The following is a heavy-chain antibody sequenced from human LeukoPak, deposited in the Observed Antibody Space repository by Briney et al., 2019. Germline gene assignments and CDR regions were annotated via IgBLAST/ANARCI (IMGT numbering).Heavy chain of an antibody. J-gene: IGHJ4*02. D-gene: IGHD2-21*02. Sequence: SETLSLTCAVYGGSFSGYYWSWIRQPPGKGLEWIGEINHSGKINHSGSTNYNPSLKSRVTISVDTSKNQFSLKLSSVTAADTAVYYCARGWVPVVVTASTNYFDYWGQGTLVTVSS. CDR2: INHSGKINHSGST. CDR3: ARGWVPVVVTASTNYFDY. V-gene: IGHV4-34*01. CDR1: GGSFSGYY.